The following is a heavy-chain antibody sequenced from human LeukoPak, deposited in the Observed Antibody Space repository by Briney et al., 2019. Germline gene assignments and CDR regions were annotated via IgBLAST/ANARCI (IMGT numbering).Heavy chain of an antibody. CDR3: ARQGRTRYYYGSGTYYFDY. J-gene: IGHJ4*02. CDR2: IQYSGNT. CDR1: GGSIRSSGYY. Sequence: SETLSLTCTVSGGSIRSSGYYWGWIRQPPGKGLEWMGSIQYSGNTYYNPSLKSRVTISVDTSKNQFSLKLSSVTAADTAVYYCARQGRTRYYYGSGTYYFDYWGQGTLVTVSS. D-gene: IGHD3-10*01. V-gene: IGHV4-39*07.